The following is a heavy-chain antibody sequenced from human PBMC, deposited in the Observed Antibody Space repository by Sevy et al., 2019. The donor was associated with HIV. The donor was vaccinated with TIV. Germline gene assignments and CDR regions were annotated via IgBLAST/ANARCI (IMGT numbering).Heavy chain of an antibody. Sequence: ASVKVSCKASGFTFTSSAVQWVRQARGQRLEWIGWIVVGSGNTNYAQKFQERVTITRDMSTSTAYMELSSLRSEDTGVYYCAAVPYDSSGYYSKVHDYWGQGTLVTVSS. J-gene: IGHJ4*02. D-gene: IGHD3-22*01. CDR3: AAVPYDSSGYYSKVHDY. CDR1: GFTFTSSA. CDR2: IVVGSGNT. V-gene: IGHV1-58*01.